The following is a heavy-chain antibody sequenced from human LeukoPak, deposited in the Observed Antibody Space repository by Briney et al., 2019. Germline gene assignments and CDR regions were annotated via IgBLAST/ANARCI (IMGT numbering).Heavy chain of an antibody. CDR1: GFTFSSYE. V-gene: IGHV3-48*03. J-gene: IGHJ4*02. CDR2: ISSSGSTI. CDR3: AKDPRSVVVVAATVPYFDY. D-gene: IGHD2-15*01. Sequence: GGSLRLSCAASGFTFSSYEMNWVRQAPGKGLEWVSYISSSGSTIYYADSVKGRFTISRDNSKNTLYLQMNSLRAEDTAVYYCAKDPRSVVVVAATVPYFDYWGQGTLVTVSS.